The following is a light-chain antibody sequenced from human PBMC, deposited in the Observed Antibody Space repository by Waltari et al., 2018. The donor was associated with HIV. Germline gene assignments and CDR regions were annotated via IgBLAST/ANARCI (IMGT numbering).Light chain of an antibody. J-gene: IGKJ5*01. CDR1: QSVSTY. V-gene: IGKV3-11*01. CDR3: HQRSNWPIT. Sequence: EIVLTQSPAPLSLSPGERATLSCRAIQSVSTYLAWYQQKPGQAPRLLIYGASSRATGIPARFSGSGSGTDFTLTINSLEPGDFGVYYCHQRSNWPITFGQGTRLEIK. CDR2: GAS.